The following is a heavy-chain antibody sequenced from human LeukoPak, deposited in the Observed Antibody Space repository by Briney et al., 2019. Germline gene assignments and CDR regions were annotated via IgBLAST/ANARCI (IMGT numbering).Heavy chain of an antibody. V-gene: IGHV3-23*01. CDR1: GFTFSSYA. CDR2: SSGSGGST. CDR3: AKAKTAYDILTGYYMGSPDY. Sequence: GGSLRLSCAASGFTFSSYAMSWVRQAPGKGLEWVSASSGSGGSTYYADSVKGRFTISRDNSKNTLYLQMNSLRAEDTAVYYFAKAKTAYDILTGYYMGSPDYWGQGTLVTVSS. D-gene: IGHD3-9*01. J-gene: IGHJ4*02.